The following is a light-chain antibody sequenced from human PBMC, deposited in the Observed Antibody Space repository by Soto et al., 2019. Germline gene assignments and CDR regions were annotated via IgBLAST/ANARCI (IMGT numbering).Light chain of an antibody. J-gene: IGKJ2*01. V-gene: IGKV1-39*01. CDR2: DAS. CDR1: QTIGAN. Sequence: SQMPQYPASLSASVGDRVTITCRASQTIGANLNWYRQKPGKAPTLLIYDASTLQSGVPSRFSGLGSGTDFALTITSLQPDDSATYYCQQSYTTVYSSGQGAKVDIK. CDR3: QQSYTTVYS.